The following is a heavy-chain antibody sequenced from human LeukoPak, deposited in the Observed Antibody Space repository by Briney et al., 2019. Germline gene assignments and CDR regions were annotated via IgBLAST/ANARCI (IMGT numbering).Heavy chain of an antibody. CDR1: GGTFSSYA. D-gene: IGHD3-22*01. CDR2: IIPIFGTA. J-gene: IGHJ4*02. CDR3: VRVGALEDYDSSGYFFDY. V-gene: IGHV1-69*13. Sequence: ASVKVSCKASGGTFSSYAISWVRQAPGQGLEWMGGIIPIFGTANYAQKFQGRVTITADESTSTAYMELSSLRSEDTAVYYCVRVGALEDYDSSGYFFDYWGQGTLVTVSS.